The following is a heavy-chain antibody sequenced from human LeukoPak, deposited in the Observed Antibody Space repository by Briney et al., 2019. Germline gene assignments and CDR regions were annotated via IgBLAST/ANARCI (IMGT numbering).Heavy chain of an antibody. Sequence: ASVKVSCKASGYTFTGYYLHWVRQAPGQGLEWMGRINPNSGGTNYAQKFQGRVTMTRDTSISTAYMELSRLRFDDTAVYYCARLAVPYRSDYWGQGTLVTVSS. CDR1: GYTFTGYY. CDR3: ARLAVPYRSDY. V-gene: IGHV1-2*06. CDR2: INPNSGGT. J-gene: IGHJ4*02. D-gene: IGHD6-19*01.